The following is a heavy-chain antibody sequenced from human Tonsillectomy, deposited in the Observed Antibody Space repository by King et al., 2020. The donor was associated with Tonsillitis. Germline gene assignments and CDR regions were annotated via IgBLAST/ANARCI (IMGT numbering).Heavy chain of an antibody. CDR3: ARNCGYYYDSSGYYPGAD. CDR1: GFTFSSYS. Sequence: VQLVESGGGLVQPGGSLRLSCAASGFTFSSYSMNWVRQAPGKGLEWVSCISSSSSTIYYADSVKGRFTISRDNAKNSLYLQMNSLRAEDTAVYYCARNCGYYYDSSGYYPGADWGQGTLVTVSS. V-gene: IGHV3-48*01. D-gene: IGHD3-22*01. CDR2: ISSSSSTI. J-gene: IGHJ4*02.